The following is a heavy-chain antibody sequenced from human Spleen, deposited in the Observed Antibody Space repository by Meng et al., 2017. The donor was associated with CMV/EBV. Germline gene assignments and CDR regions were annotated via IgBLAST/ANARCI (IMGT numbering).Heavy chain of an antibody. CDR1: GYSFTSYW. CDR2: IYPGDSDT. J-gene: IGHJ4*02. CDR3: ARGKAGVEMATIFDY. Sequence: GGSLRLSCKGSGYSFTSYWIGWVRQMPGKGLEWMGIIYPGDSDTRYSPSFQGQVTISADKSISTAYLQWSSLKASDTAMYYCARGKAGVEMATIFDYGGQGTLVTVSS. D-gene: IGHD5-24*01. V-gene: IGHV5-51*01.